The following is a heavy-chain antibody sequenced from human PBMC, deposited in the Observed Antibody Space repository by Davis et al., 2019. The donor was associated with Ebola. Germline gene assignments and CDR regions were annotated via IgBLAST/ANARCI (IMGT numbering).Heavy chain of an antibody. V-gene: IGHV3-23*01. J-gene: IGHJ3*02. CDR1: GFTFSSYA. Sequence: PGGSLSLSCAASGFTFSSYAMSWVRQAPGKGLEWVSASSGSGGSTYYADSVKGRFTISSDNSKNTLYLQMNSLRAEDTDIYYGAKDKNYDFWSGYPHDAFDIWGQGTMVTVSS. D-gene: IGHD3-3*01. CDR3: AKDKNYDFWSGYPHDAFDI. CDR2: SSGSGGST.